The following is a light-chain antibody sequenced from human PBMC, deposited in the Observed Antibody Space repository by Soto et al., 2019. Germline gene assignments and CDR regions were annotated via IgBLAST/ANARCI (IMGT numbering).Light chain of an antibody. J-gene: IGKJ5*01. Sequence: EIARTQSPATLSVSPGEGATLSFRASQSVSSNFASYHQQPGQAPRLLIYGASTRATGIPARFSGSGSGTDFTLTITSLQPEDFATYYCQQSYGTPITFGQGTRLEN. CDR2: GAS. CDR1: QSVSSN. V-gene: IGKV3-15*01. CDR3: QQSYGTPIT.